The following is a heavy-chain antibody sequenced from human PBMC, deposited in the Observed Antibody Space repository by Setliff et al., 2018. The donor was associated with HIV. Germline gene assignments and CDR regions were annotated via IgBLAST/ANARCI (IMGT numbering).Heavy chain of an antibody. CDR2: IYYSGST. D-gene: IGHD6-13*01. V-gene: IGHV4-39*07. CDR1: GGSIRSSIYY. Sequence: ETLSLTCTVSGGSIRSSIYYWGWVRQPPGKGLEWIGSIYYSGSTYYNPSLQSRLTISVDTSRNQFSLKLNSVTAADTAVYYCARGEQLVDNWFDPWGQGTLVTVSS. CDR3: ARGEQLVDNWFDP. J-gene: IGHJ5*02.